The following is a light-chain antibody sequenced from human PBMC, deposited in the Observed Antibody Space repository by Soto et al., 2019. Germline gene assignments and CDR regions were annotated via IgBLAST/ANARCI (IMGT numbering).Light chain of an antibody. CDR3: QQYNSYSPRA. Sequence: DIQMTQSPSTLSASLGDRVTITCRASQSISSRLSWYQQKPGKAPKLLIYDASSLESGVPSRFSGGGSGTEFTLSISSLQPDDFATYYCQQYNSYSPRAFGQGTKVDIK. J-gene: IGKJ1*01. V-gene: IGKV1-5*01. CDR1: QSISSR. CDR2: DAS.